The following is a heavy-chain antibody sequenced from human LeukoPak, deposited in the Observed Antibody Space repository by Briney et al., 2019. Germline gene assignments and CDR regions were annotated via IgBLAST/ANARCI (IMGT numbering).Heavy chain of an antibody. V-gene: IGHV3-53*01. J-gene: IGHJ4*02. D-gene: IGHD6-19*01. CDR2: IYSGGGT. Sequence: PGGTLRLSCAASGFTVSSNYMSWVRQAPGKGLEWVSCIYSGGGTFYADSVKGRFTFSRDNSKNTLYLQMNNLRAEDTAVYYCARVTLSGGPVAAYFDYWGQGTLVTVSS. CDR3: ARVTLSGGPVAAYFDY. CDR1: GFTVSSNY.